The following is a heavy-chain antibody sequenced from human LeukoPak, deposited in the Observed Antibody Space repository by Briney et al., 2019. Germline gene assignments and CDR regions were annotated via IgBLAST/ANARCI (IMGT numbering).Heavy chain of an antibody. CDR3: ASHLSSHSHLADYYSGHDALDL. CDR2: VYHSGFT. D-gene: IGHD3-22*01. J-gene: IGHJ3*01. V-gene: IGHV4-59*08. CDR1: GVSISSSN. Sequence: SETLSLTCSVPGVSISSSNWRWIRQPPGKGLEWIGNVYHSGFTNYSPSLRTRVIISVDTSKKELSLRVISVSAANSAVYFCASHLSSHSHLADYYSGHDALDLWGRGTLVTVSS.